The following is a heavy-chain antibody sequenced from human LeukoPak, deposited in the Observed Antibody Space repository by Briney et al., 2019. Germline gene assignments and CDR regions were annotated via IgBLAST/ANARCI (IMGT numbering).Heavy chain of an antibody. D-gene: IGHD4-17*01. J-gene: IGHJ4*02. Sequence: PGGSLRLSCAASGFTFSSYGMHWVRQAPGKGLEWVAVIWYDGSNKYYADSVKGRFTISRDNSKNTLYLQTNSLRAEDTAVYYCAKERMTTVFDYWGQGTLVTVSS. CDR3: AKERMTTVFDY. V-gene: IGHV3-33*06. CDR1: GFTFSSYG. CDR2: IWYDGSNK.